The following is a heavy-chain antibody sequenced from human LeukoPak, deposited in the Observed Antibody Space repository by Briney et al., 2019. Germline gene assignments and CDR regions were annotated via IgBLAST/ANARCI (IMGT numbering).Heavy chain of an antibody. D-gene: IGHD2-2*01. CDR3: AGRRRIRYCSSNSCYAKWFDP. V-gene: IGHV1-24*01. Sequence: ASVKVSCKVSGYTLTELSMHWVRQAPGKGLEWMGGFDPEDGETIYAQKFQGSVTMTEDTSTDTAYMELSSLRSEDTAVYYCAGRRRIRYCSSNSCYAKWFDPWGQGTLVTVSS. CDR2: FDPEDGET. CDR1: GYTLTELS. J-gene: IGHJ5*02.